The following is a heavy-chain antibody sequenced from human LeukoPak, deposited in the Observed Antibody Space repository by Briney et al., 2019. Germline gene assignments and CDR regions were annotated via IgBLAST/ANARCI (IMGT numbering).Heavy chain of an antibody. CDR1: GYTFTSYD. CDR2: MNPNNGNT. CDR3: ARGGVPAAMGYYYYYMDV. J-gene: IGHJ6*03. Sequence: ASVKVSCKASGYTFTSYDINGVRQATGQGLKWMGWMNPNNGNTGYAQKFQGRVTITRNTSISTAYMELSSLRSEDTAVYYCARGGVPAAMGYYYYYMDVWGKGTTVTVSS. V-gene: IGHV1-8*03. D-gene: IGHD2-2*01.